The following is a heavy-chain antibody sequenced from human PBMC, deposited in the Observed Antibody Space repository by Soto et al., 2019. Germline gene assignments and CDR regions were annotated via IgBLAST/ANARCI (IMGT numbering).Heavy chain of an antibody. D-gene: IGHD5-18*01. CDR2: ISSSSSTI. CDR3: ASLLRGYSYGPRYYYYGMDV. V-gene: IGHV3-48*02. Sequence: EVQLVESGGGLVQPGGSLRLSCAASGFTFSSYSMNWVRQAPGKGLEWVSYISSSSSTIYYADSVKGRFTISRDNAKNSLYLQMNSLRDEDTAVYYCASLLRGYSYGPRYYYYGMDVWGQGTTVTVSS. CDR1: GFTFSSYS. J-gene: IGHJ6*02.